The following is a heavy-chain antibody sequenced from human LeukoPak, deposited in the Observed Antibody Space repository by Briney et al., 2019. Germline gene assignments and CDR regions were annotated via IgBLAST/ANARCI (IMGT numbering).Heavy chain of an antibody. J-gene: IGHJ6*02. CDR3: ARRGAARRYDGLDV. Sequence: PSETLSLTCTVSGGSISSYFWSWIRQPPRKGLEWIGYIYSTGSTNYNPSLKSRVTMSIDTSKNQFSLNLSSVTASDAAIYYCARRGAARRYDGLDVWGQGTTVTVSS. CDR2: IYSTGST. V-gene: IGHV4-59*08. D-gene: IGHD6-6*01. CDR1: GGSISSYF.